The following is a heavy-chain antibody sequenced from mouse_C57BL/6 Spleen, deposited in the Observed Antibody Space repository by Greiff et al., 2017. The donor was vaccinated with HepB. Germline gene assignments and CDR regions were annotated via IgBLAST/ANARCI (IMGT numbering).Heavy chain of an antibody. V-gene: IGHV1-80*01. CDR2: IYPGDGDT. D-gene: IGHD2-1*01. J-gene: IGHJ4*01. Sequence: VQLQQSGAELVKPGASVKISCKASGYAFSSYWMNWVKQRPGKGLEWIGQIYPGDGDTNYNGKFKGKATLTADKSSSTAYMQLSSLTSEDSAVYFCAREGLNGNYEGDYAMDYWGQGTSVTVSS. CDR3: AREGLNGNYEGDYAMDY. CDR1: GYAFSSYW.